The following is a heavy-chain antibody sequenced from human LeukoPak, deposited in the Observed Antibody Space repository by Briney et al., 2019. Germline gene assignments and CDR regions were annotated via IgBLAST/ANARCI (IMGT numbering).Heavy chain of an antibody. CDR2: SNPNSGGT. D-gene: IGHD2-15*01. V-gene: IGHV1-2*06. J-gene: IGHJ6*03. Sequence: ASVKVSCKASGYTFTGYYMHWLRQAPAQGLEWMGRSNPNSGGTNYAQKFQGRVTMTRDTSISTAYMELSRLRSDDTAVYYCARETLAGYCSGGSGYPPFYYYMDVWGKGTTVTVSS. CDR3: ARETLAGYCSGGSGYPPFYYYMDV. CDR1: GYTFTGYY.